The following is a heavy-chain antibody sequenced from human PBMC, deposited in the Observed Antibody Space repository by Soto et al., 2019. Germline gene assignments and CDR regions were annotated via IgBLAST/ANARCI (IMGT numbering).Heavy chain of an antibody. CDR1: GYTFTSYD. D-gene: IGHD6-13*01. CDR2: MNPNSGNT. J-gene: IGHJ5*02. CDR3: SRERSAAGTGGFDP. Sequence: QVQLVQSGAEVKKPGASVKVSCKASGYTFTSYDINWVRQATGQGLEWMGWMNPNSGNTGYAQKFQGRVTQTRNTSISTAYMELSSLRSEDTAVYYCSRERSAAGTGGFDPWGQATLVTVSS. V-gene: IGHV1-8*01.